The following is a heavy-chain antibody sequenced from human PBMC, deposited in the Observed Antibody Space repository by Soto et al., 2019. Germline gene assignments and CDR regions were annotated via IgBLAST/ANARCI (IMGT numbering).Heavy chain of an antibody. CDR3: ARATSGYPNNFDY. CDR1: GGTFSSYT. Sequence: QVQLVQSGAEVKKPGSSVKVSCKASGGTFSSYTISWVRQAPGQGLEWMGRIIPILGIANYAQKFQGRVTITADKSTSTAYMELSSLRSEDTAVYYCARATSGYPNNFDYWGQGTLVTVSS. V-gene: IGHV1-69*02. CDR2: IIPILGIA. D-gene: IGHD3-22*01. J-gene: IGHJ4*02.